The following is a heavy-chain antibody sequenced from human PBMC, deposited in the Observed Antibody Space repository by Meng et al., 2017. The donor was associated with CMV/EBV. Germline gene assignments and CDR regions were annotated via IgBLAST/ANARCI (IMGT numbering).Heavy chain of an antibody. Sequence: KASGGPFSRYAISWVRQAPGQGLEWMGGIIPIFGTANYAQKFQGRVTITADESTSTAYMELSSLRSEDTAVYYCALSYYYDSSGYYYYWGQGTLVTVSS. J-gene: IGHJ4*02. CDR1: GGPFSRYA. CDR3: ALSYYYDSSGYYYY. V-gene: IGHV1-69*01. D-gene: IGHD3-22*01. CDR2: IIPIFGTA.